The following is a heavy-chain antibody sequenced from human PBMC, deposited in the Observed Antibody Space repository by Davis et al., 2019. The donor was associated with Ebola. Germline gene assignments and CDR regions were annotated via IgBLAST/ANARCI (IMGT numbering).Heavy chain of an antibody. CDR2: INVYNGHT. Sequence: AASVKVSCKTSGYTFSGYAISWVRQAPGQGLEWIGRINVYNGHTNYAQNFQGRVTVSTDTSTSIAYMELRSLRSDDTALYYCARDATMVTTIWFDPWGQGTLVTVSS. CDR3: ARDATMVTTIWFDP. CDR1: GYTFSGYA. D-gene: IGHD4/OR15-4a*01. J-gene: IGHJ5*02. V-gene: IGHV1-18*01.